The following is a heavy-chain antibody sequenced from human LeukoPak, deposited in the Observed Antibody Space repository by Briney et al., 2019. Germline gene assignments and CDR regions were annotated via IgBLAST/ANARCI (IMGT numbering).Heavy chain of an antibody. D-gene: IGHD1-26*01. V-gene: IGHV4-39*07. CDR1: GGSISSGSYY. J-gene: IGHJ4*02. CDR2: IYHSGST. CDR3: ARAQWELPPADY. Sequence: PSETLSLTCTVSGGSISSGSYYWGWIRQPPGKGLEWIGSIYHSGSTYYNPSLKSRVTISVDTSKNQFSLKLSSVTAADTAVYYCARAQWELPPADYWGQGTLVTVSS.